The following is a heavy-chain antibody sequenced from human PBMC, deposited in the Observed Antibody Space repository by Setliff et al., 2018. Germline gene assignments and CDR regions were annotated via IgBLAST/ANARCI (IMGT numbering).Heavy chain of an antibody. D-gene: IGHD1-26*01. Sequence: PGGSLRLSCAASGFDFKTHWMDWARQAPGKGLEWVANIKEDGSQRNYVDAVRGRFTVSRDNARNLLYLQMNSLRAEDTAVYYCAKVPTAPYSGSYHSPFDYWGQGTLVTVSS. CDR2: IKEDGSQR. CDR3: AKVPTAPYSGSYHSPFDY. V-gene: IGHV3-7*03. J-gene: IGHJ4*02. CDR1: GFDFKTHW.